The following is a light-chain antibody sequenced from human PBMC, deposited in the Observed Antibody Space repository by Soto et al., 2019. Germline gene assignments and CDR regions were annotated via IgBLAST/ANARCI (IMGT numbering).Light chain of an antibody. CDR3: ASWDNSLNGPYV. V-gene: IGLV1-44*01. CDR1: SSNIGSNT. Sequence: SVLTQPPSASGTAGQRVTISCSGSSSNIGSNTVNWYQQLPGTAPKLLISSNNQRPSGVPDRFSGSKSGTSASLAISGLQSEDEADYYCASWDNSLNGPYVFGTGTKVTVL. CDR2: SNN. J-gene: IGLJ1*01.